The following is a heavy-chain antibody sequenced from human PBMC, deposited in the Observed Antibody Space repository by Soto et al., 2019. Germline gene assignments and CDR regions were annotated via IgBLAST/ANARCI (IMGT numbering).Heavy chain of an antibody. V-gene: IGHV1-2*04. CDR2: INPNSGGT. CDR1: GGTFSSYT. Sequence: ASVKVSCKASGGTFSSYTICWVRQAPGQGLEWMGWINPNSGGTNYAQKFQGWVTMTRDTSISTAYMELSRLRSDDTAVYYCARPLVPAATGLSYWGQGTLVTVSS. J-gene: IGHJ4*02. CDR3: ARPLVPAATGLSY. D-gene: IGHD2-2*01.